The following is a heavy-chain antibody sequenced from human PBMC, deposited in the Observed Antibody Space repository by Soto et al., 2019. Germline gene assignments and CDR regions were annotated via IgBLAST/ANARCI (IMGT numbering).Heavy chain of an antibody. J-gene: IGHJ2*01. CDR3: ARELKTATGAALAWYFDL. D-gene: IGHD2-15*01. Sequence: QVQLQESGPGLVKPSQTLSLTCTVSGDSISSGLYYWSWIRQPPGKGLEWIGYIYCSGSAYYNPSLKSRATMSVDTSKNQFSLKLTSVTAADTAVYYCARELKTATGAALAWYFDLWGRGTLVTVSS. V-gene: IGHV4-31*03. CDR1: GDSISSGLYY. CDR2: IYCSGSA.